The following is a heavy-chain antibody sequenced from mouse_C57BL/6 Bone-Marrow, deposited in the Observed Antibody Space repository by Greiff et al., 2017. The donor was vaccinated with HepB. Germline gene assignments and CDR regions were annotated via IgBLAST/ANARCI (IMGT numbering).Heavy chain of an antibody. D-gene: IGHD1-1*01. CDR2: IYWDDDK. CDR1: GFSLSTSGMG. Sequence: QVTLKESGPGILQSSQTLSLTCSFSGFSLSTSGMGVSWLRQPSGKGLEWLAHIYWDDDKRYNPSLKSRLTISKDTSRNQVFLKITSVDTADTATYYCARDYGSSYWYFDVWGTGTTVTVSS. CDR3: ARDYGSSYWYFDV. V-gene: IGHV8-12*01. J-gene: IGHJ1*03.